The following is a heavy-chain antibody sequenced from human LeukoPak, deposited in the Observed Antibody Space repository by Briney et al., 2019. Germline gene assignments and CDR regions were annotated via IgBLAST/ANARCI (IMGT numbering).Heavy chain of an antibody. Sequence: PGGSLRLSCAASGFTFSSYSMNWVRQAPGKGLEWVSSISSSSSYIYYADSVKGRFTISRDNAKNSLYLQMNSLRAEDTAVYYCARGGIFGVVIARTDYWGQGTLVTVSS. J-gene: IGHJ4*02. CDR3: ARGGIFGVVIARTDY. CDR1: GFTFSSYS. CDR2: ISSSSSYI. D-gene: IGHD3-3*01. V-gene: IGHV3-21*01.